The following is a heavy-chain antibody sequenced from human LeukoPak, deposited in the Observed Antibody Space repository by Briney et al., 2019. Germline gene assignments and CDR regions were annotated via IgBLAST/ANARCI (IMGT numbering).Heavy chain of an antibody. CDR1: GFNFSSYG. J-gene: IGHJ4*02. CDR3: AKDGKTRNWNYFQAKPVY. D-gene: IGHD1-7*01. Sequence: PGGSLRLSCAASGFNFSSYGMTWVRQAPGKGLEWVSGISGSGGGTYYADSVKGRFSISRDISKNTLYLQMNSLRAEDTAIYYCAKDGKTRNWNYFQAKPVYWGQGTLVTVSS. CDR2: ISGSGGGT. V-gene: IGHV3-23*01.